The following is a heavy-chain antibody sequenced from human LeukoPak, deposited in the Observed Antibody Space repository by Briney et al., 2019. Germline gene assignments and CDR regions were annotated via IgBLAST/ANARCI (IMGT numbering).Heavy chain of an antibody. Sequence: SQTLSLTCTVSGGSISSGGYYWSWIRQHPGKGLEWIGYIYYSGSTYYNPSLKSRVTMSVDTSKNQFSLKLSSVTAADTAVYYCAGEGEDDILTGNGMDVWGKGTTVTVSS. J-gene: IGHJ6*04. CDR1: GGSISSGGYY. V-gene: IGHV4-31*03. CDR2: IYYSGST. CDR3: AGEGEDDILTGNGMDV. D-gene: IGHD3-9*01.